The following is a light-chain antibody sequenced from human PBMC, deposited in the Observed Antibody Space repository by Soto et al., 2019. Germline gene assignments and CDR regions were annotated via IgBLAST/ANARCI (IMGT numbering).Light chain of an antibody. CDR3: QQYETFSGT. Sequence: DIQMTQSPSTLSASVGDTVTVTCRASQRVRGWLAWYQQKPGEAPKLLIYDASDLPRGVPSRFSVSGSGTKFTLTIASLQPDDFATYYCQQYETFSGTFVPGNKVEI. CDR2: DAS. CDR1: QRVRGW. J-gene: IGKJ1*01. V-gene: IGKV1-5*01.